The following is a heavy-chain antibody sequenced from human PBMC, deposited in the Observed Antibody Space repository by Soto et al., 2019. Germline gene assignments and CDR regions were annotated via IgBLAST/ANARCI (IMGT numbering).Heavy chain of an antibody. CDR1: GHTLTELS. Sequence: QVQLLQSGAEVKKPGASVKVSCKVSGHTLTELSMHWVRQAPGRGLEWMGGFDPEDGETIFAQKFQGRVTVTEDTSTDSTKMELTSLRSEDTAVESCAAGGTRWLQCHFDYWGQGTLVPITS. V-gene: IGHV1-24*01. J-gene: IGHJ4*02. D-gene: IGHD3-16*01. CDR3: AAGGTRWLQCHFDY. CDR2: FDPEDGET.